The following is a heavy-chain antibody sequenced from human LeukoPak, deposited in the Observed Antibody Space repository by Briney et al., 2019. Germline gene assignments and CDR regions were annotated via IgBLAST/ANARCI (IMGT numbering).Heavy chain of an antibody. D-gene: IGHD3-16*01. J-gene: IGHJ5*02. V-gene: IGHV4-61*02. CDR1: GDSISRGNYY. CDR3: ARDWGPWRNWFDP. Sequence: SETLSLTCTVSGDSISRGNYYWSWIRQPAGQGLEWIGRTYTDGTTNYKPSHIAGATSYNPSLKSRVNISVDTSKNQFSLKLESVTASDTAVYYCARDWGPWRNWFDPWGQGILVTVSS. CDR2: TYTDGTT.